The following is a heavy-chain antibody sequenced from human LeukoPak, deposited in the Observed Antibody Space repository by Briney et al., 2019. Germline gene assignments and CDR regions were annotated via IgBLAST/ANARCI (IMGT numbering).Heavy chain of an antibody. CDR3: TRASRGNSGYDSAY. J-gene: IGHJ4*02. V-gene: IGHV3-49*04. CDR2: IRSKTYGGTT. CDR1: GFIFGEYA. Sequence: GGSLRLSCTASGFIFGEYAMSWVRQAPGKGLEWVGFIRSKTYGGTTEYAASVKGRFTISRDDSKSIAYLQMNSLKTEDTAVYYCTRASRGNSGYDSAYWGQGTLVTVSS. D-gene: IGHD5-12*01.